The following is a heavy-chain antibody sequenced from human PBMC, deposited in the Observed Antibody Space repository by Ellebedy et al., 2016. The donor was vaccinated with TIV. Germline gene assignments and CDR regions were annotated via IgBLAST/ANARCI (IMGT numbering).Heavy chain of an antibody. CDR3: TTDPIVGATPNDY. CDR1: GFTFSNAW. Sequence: GGSLSLSXAASGFTFSNAWMSWVRQAPGKGLEWVGRIKSKTDGGTTDYAAPVKGRFTISRDDSKNTLYLQMNSLKTEDTAVYYCTTDPIVGATPNDYWGQGTLVTVSS. V-gene: IGHV3-15*01. D-gene: IGHD1-26*01. CDR2: IKSKTDGGTT. J-gene: IGHJ4*02.